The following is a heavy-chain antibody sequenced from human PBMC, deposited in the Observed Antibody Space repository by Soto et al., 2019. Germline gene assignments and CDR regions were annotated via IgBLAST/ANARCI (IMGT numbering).Heavy chain of an antibody. CDR2: IHHSGSA. D-gene: IGHD5-18*01. Sequence: SETLALTCTVSGDTISFYDWSWIRQPPGKGLEWIGYIHHSGSAMYNPSLESRVSMSIDTSNSQFSLKLTSVTAADTVVYFCARGGGYSFGSRFDYWGLGTMVTVSS. CDR3: ARGGGYSFGSRFDY. V-gene: IGHV4-59*01. J-gene: IGHJ4*02. CDR1: GDTISFYD.